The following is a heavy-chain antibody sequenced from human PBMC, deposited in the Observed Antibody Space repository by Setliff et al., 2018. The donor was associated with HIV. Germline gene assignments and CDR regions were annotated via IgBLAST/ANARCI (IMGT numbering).Heavy chain of an antibody. CDR2: IFYSGST. CDR3: ARGLTSVAG. Sequence: SETLSLTCTVSGGSINSRSYSWGWIRQPPGKGLEWIGGIFYSGSTYYNPSLKSRVAISVDTSKNQFSLKLSSVTAADTAVYYCARGLTSVAGWGQGTLVTVSS. V-gene: IGHV4-39*01. J-gene: IGHJ4*02. CDR1: GGSINSRSYS. D-gene: IGHD6-19*01.